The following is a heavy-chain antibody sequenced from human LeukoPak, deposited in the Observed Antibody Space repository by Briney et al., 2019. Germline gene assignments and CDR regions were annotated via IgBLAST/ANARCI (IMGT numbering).Heavy chain of an antibody. D-gene: IGHD6-19*01. CDR1: GYSISSGYY. V-gene: IGHV4-38-2*01. J-gene: IGHJ4*02. CDR2: IYHSGST. CDR3: ARSQEGAVAGTTFVY. Sequence: PSETLSLTCAVSGYSISSGYYWGWIRQPPGKGLEWSGSIYHSGSTYYNPSLKSRVTISVDTSKNQFSLKLSSVTAADTAVYYCARSQEGAVAGTTFVYWGQGTLVTDSS.